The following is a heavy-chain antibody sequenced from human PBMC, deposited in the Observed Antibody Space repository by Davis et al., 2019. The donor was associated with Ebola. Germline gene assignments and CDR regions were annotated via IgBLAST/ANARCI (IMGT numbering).Heavy chain of an antibody. CDR2: IIPIFGTA. V-gene: IGHV1-69*13. Sequence: SVKVSCKASGGTFSSYAISWVRQAPGQGLEWMGGIIPIFGTANYAQKFQGRVTITADESTSTAYMELSSLRSEDTAVYYCARDLAIGYYDSSGYYWGQGTLVTVSS. CDR1: GGTFSSYA. J-gene: IGHJ4*02. CDR3: ARDLAIGYYDSSGYY. D-gene: IGHD3-22*01.